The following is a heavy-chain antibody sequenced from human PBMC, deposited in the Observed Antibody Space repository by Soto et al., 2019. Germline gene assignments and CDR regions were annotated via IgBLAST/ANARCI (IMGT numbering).Heavy chain of an antibody. V-gene: IGHV1-8*01. CDR2: MNPNSGNT. CDR3: ARARSYCSSTSCSYYYYHYSLDV. CDR1: GYTFTSYD. Sequence: ASVKVSCKASGYTFTSYDINWVRQATGQGLEWMGWMNPNSGNTGYAQKFQGRVTMTRNTSISTAYMELSSLRSEDTAVYYCARARSYCSSTSCSYYYYHYSLDVWGKGTPVTVSS. D-gene: IGHD2-2*01. J-gene: IGHJ6*03.